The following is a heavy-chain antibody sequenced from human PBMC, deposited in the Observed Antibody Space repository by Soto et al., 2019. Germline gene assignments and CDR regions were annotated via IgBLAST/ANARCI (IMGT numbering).Heavy chain of an antibody. CDR1: GFSLGTYGVG. CDR3: AHRGGGIVDWYFDL. D-gene: IGHD1-26*01. CDR2: IYWDDDK. J-gene: IGHJ2*01. Sequence: QITLNESGPTLVKPTQTLTLTCTFSGFSLGTYGVGVGWIRQPPGKALEWLALIYWDDDKRYSPSLKSRLTIATDTSKRQVFLTLTNMAPVDTATYYCAHRGGGIVDWYFDLWGRGTPVIVSS. V-gene: IGHV2-5*02.